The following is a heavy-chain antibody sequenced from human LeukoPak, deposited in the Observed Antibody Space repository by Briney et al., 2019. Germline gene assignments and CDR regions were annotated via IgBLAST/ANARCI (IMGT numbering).Heavy chain of an antibody. CDR2: ICYSGST. Sequence: SETLSLTCTVSGGSISSYYWSWIRQPPGKGLEWIGYICYSGSTNYNPSLKSRVTISVDTSKNQFSLKLSSVTAADTVVYYCARGSMVRGVTGLYYYYMDVWGKGTTVTVSS. J-gene: IGHJ6*03. CDR1: GGSISSYY. V-gene: IGHV4-59*01. D-gene: IGHD3-10*01. CDR3: ARGSMVRGVTGLYYYYMDV.